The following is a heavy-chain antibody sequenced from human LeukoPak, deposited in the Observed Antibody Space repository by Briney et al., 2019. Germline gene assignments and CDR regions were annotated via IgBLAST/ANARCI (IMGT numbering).Heavy chain of an antibody. CDR2: ISSSGSTI. Sequence: GGSLRLSCAASGFTFSDYYMSWIDPAPGKGLGGVSYISSSGSTIYYADSVKGRFTISRDNAKNSLYLQMDSLRAEDTAVYYCARDIAAADDYWGQGTLVTVSS. D-gene: IGHD6-13*01. J-gene: IGHJ4*02. V-gene: IGHV3-11*04. CDR1: GFTFSDYY. CDR3: ARDIAAADDY.